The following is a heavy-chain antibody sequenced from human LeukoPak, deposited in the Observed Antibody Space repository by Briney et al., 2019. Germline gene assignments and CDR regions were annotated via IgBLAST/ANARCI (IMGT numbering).Heavy chain of an antibody. Sequence: GGSLRLSCAASGFTFSSYAMHWVRQAPGKGLEWVAVISYDGSNKYYADSVKGRFTISRDNAKNSLYLQINSLRAEGTAVYYCANGGTYSSGPWGQGTLVTVSS. CDR3: ANGGTYSSGP. D-gene: IGHD3-22*01. CDR1: GFTFSSYA. J-gene: IGHJ5*02. V-gene: IGHV3-30-3*01. CDR2: ISYDGSNK.